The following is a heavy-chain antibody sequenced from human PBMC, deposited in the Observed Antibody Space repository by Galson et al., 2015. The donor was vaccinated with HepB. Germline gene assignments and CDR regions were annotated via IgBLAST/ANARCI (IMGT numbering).Heavy chain of an antibody. V-gene: IGHV3-11*05. D-gene: IGHD1-26*01. Sequence: SLRLSCAASGFTFSDYYMSWIRQAPGKGLEWVSYISSSSSYTNYADSVKGRFTISRDNAKNSLYLQMNSLRAEDTAVYYCARESSFRSQGAFDIWGQGTMVTVSS. CDR2: ISSSSSYT. J-gene: IGHJ3*02. CDR1: GFTFSDYY. CDR3: ARESSFRSQGAFDI.